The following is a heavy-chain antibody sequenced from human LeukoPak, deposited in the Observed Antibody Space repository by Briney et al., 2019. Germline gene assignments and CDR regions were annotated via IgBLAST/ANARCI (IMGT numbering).Heavy chain of an antibody. CDR3: ARDSGIYDSSVFYGLSYYGMDV. Sequence: GGSLRLSCAASGFTFASYAMTWVRQAPGKGLEWFSAISGSGGSTYYADSVKGRFTISRDNYKNTLYLQMNSLRAEDTAVYYCARDSGIYDSSVFYGLSYYGMDVWGQGPTVTVPS. J-gene: IGHJ6*02. CDR2: ISGSGGST. CDR1: GFTFASYA. D-gene: IGHD3-22*01. V-gene: IGHV3-23*01.